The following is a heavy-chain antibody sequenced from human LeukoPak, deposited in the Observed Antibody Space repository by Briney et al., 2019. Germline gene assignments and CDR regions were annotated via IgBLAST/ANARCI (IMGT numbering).Heavy chain of an antibody. J-gene: IGHJ4*02. CDR3: ARHRGPHVGRME. CDR2: IYHSGST. Sequence: ASETLSLTCTVSGGSISSGGYYWSWIRQPPGKGLEWIGYIYHSGSTYYNPSLKSRVTISVDTSKNQFSLKLSSVTAADTAVYYCARHRGPHVGRMEWGQGTQVTVSS. V-gene: IGHV4-30-2*01. CDR1: GGSISSGGYY. D-gene: IGHD3-3*01.